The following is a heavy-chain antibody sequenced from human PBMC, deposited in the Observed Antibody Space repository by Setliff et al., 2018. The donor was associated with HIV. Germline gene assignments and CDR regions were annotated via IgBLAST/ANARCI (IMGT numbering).Heavy chain of an antibody. V-gene: IGHV3-48*01. Sequence: GGSLRLSCVASGLTFSNYWMHWVRQAPGKGLEWVAYISRSSSSKYYADSVKGRFTISRDNAKNSLYLQLNSLRAEDTAVYYCARDPRASYLSYYYYHYLDVWGKGTTVTVSS. D-gene: IGHD3-16*02. CDR1: GLTFSNYW. CDR3: ARDPRASYLSYYYYHYLDV. CDR2: ISRSSSSK. J-gene: IGHJ6*03.